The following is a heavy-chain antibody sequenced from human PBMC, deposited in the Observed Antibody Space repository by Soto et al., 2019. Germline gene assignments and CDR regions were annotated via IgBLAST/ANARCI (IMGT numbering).Heavy chain of an antibody. Sequence: GGSLRLSCAASGFTFSSYAMSWVRQAPGKGLEWVSAISGSGGSTYYADSVKGRFTISRDNSKNTLYLQINSLRAEETAVYYCAKTTIRYPLLWFGDPCTHSPTHAYDIWAQGTMVTVSS. CDR2: ISGSGGST. CDR1: GFTFSSYA. J-gene: IGHJ3*02. V-gene: IGHV3-23*01. CDR3: AKTTIRYPLLWFGDPCTHSPTHAYDI. D-gene: IGHD3-10*01.